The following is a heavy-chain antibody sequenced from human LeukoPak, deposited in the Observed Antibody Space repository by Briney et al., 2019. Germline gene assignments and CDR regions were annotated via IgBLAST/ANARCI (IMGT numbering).Heavy chain of an antibody. D-gene: IGHD3-22*01. V-gene: IGHV4-61*01. CDR1: SGSISTSNYY. CDR2: IYYSGST. J-gene: IGHJ4*02. Sequence: PSETLSLTCTVSSGSISTSNYYWGWIRQPPGKGLEWIGYIYYSGSTNYNPSLKSRVTISVDTSKNQFSLKLSSVTAADTAVYYCARESYYDSSGYYYFDYWGQGTLVTVSS. CDR3: ARESYYDSSGYYYFDY.